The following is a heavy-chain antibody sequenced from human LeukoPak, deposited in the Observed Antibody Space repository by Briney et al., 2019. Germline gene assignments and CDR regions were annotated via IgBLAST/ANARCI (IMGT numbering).Heavy chain of an antibody. CDR1: GDSISSFY. Sequence: SETLSLTCSVSGDSISSFYWNWIRQSPGRGLEWIGNIHYSGSSIYNPSLRSRVTMSIDTSKKQFFLKLRSVTAADTAVYYCASGYSYGYATFDYWGQGTLVTVSS. V-gene: IGHV4-59*08. J-gene: IGHJ4*02. CDR2: IHYSGSS. CDR3: ASGYSYGYATFDY. D-gene: IGHD5-18*01.